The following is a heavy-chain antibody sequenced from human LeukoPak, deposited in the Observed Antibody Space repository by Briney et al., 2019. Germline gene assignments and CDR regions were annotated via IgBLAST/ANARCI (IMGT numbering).Heavy chain of an antibody. J-gene: IGHJ4*02. CDR1: GFTFSSYW. CDR2: INSDGSSI. V-gene: IGHV3-74*01. CDR3: VRDKVLTAIVTGDFDY. Sequence: GGSLRLSCAASGFTFSSYWMHWVRQAPGKGLVWVSRINSDGSSISYADSVKGRFTISRDNAKNTLYLQMNSLRDEDTAVYYCVRDKVLTAIVTGDFDYWGQGTLVTVSS. D-gene: IGHD5-18*01.